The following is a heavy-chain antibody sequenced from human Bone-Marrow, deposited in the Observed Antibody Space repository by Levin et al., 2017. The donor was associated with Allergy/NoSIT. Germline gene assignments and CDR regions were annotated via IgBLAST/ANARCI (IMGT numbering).Heavy chain of an antibody. CDR3: TTEYSSASSQSVRNY. CDR2: IKSKTDGGTT. CDR1: GFTFSNAW. D-gene: IGHD6-6*01. J-gene: IGHJ4*02. Sequence: SGGSLRLSCAASGFTFSNAWMSWVRQAPGKGLEWVGRIKSKTDGGTTDYAAPVKGRFTISRDDSKNTLYLQMNSLKTEDTAVYYCTTEYSSASSQSVRNYWGQGTLVTVSS. V-gene: IGHV3-15*01.